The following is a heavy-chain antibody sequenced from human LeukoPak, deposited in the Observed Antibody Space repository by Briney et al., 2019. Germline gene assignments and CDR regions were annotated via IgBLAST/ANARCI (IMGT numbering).Heavy chain of an antibody. CDR3: ATPLRLGAFDI. Sequence: VRQAXXXXGEWMGWINPNSGGTNYAQKFQGWVTMTRDTSISTAYMELSRLRSDDTAVYYCATPLRLGAFDIWGQGTMVTVSS. CDR2: INPNSGGT. D-gene: IGHD4-17*01. V-gene: IGHV1-2*04. J-gene: IGHJ3*02.